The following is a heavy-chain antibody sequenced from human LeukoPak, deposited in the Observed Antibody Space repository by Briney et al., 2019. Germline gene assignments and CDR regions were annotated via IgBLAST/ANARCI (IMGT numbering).Heavy chain of an antibody. CDR3: ARERGVSHPFDY. Sequence: SGRSLRLSCAASGFTFDDYAMHWVRQAPGKGLEWVSGISWNSGSIGYADSVKGRFTISRDNARNTLYLQMNSLRAEDTAVYYCARERGVSHPFDYWGQGTLVTVSS. V-gene: IGHV3-9*01. CDR1: GFTFDDYA. J-gene: IGHJ4*02. CDR2: ISWNSGSI. D-gene: IGHD2-21*01.